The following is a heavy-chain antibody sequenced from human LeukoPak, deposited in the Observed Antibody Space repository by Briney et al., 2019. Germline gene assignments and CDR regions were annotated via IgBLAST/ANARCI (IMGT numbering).Heavy chain of an antibody. CDR3: ARDLWNFYDDRGYYRDFDS. J-gene: IGHJ5*01. D-gene: IGHD3-22*01. CDR2: ISAYNGNT. V-gene: IGHV1-18*01. Sequence: ASVKVSCKASGYTFTSYGISWVRQAPGQGLEWMGWISAYNGNTNYAQKLQGRVTVTTDTSTSTVYMELRSLRSDDTAVYYCARDLWNFYDDRGYYRDFDSWRQGTLVTVSP. CDR1: GYTFTSYG.